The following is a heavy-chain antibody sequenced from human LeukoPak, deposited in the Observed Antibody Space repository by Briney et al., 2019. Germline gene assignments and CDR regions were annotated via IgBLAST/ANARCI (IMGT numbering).Heavy chain of an antibody. J-gene: IGHJ4*02. D-gene: IGHD2-2*01. CDR3: AKDPAYCSSTSCYVGGYLDY. CDR1: GFTFSSYG. CDR2: ISYDGSNK. V-gene: IGHV3-30*18. Sequence: GGGPRRSSGPFGFTFSSYGMQCGSQGPGKGLERVAVISYDGSNKYYAGSVKGRFTISRDNSKNTLYLQMNSLRAEDTAVYYCAKDPAYCSSTSCYVGGYLDYWGQGTLVTVSS.